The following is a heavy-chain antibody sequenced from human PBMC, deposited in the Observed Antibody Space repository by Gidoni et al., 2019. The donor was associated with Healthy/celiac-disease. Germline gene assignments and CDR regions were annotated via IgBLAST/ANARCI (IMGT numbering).Heavy chain of an antibody. CDR3: ARGDLCSGGSCYSFDY. Sequence: QVQLQESGPGLVKPSQTLSLTFTVSDGSISSGGYYWSWIRQHPGKGLEWIGYIYYSGSTYYNPSLKSRVTISVDTSKNQFSLKLSSVTAADTAVYYCARGDLCSGGSCYSFDYWGQGTLVTVSS. J-gene: IGHJ4*02. CDR1: DGSISSGGYY. V-gene: IGHV4-31*03. D-gene: IGHD2-15*01. CDR2: IYYSGST.